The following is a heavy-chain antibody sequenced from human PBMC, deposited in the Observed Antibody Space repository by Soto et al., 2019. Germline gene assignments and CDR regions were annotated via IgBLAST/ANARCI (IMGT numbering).Heavy chain of an antibody. CDR2: IRNKGNNYAT. V-gene: IGHV3-73*01. J-gene: IGHJ6*03. CDR3: SRQASDFLSGKPQYYMDV. D-gene: IGHD3-3*01. Sequence: EVQLVESGGGLVQPGGSLKLSCAASGFTFSGSALHWVRQASGKGLEWVGRIRNKGNNYATAYGASLKGRFTISRDDSQNTSYLQMNSLNTEDTAVYYCSRQASDFLSGKPQYYMDVWGKGTTVTVSS. CDR1: GFTFSGSA.